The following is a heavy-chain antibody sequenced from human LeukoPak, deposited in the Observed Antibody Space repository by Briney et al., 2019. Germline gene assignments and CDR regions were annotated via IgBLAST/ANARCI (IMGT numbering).Heavy chain of an antibody. D-gene: IGHD6-13*01. CDR2: IIPILGIA. J-gene: IGHJ4*02. CDR3: ARAYSSSWYFDY. V-gene: IGHV1-69*04. Sequence: SVKVSCKASGGTFSSYAISWVRQAPGQGLEWMGRIIPILGIANYAQKFKGRVTITADKSTSTAYMELSSLRSEDTAVYYCARAYSSSWYFDYRGQGTLVTVSS. CDR1: GGTFSSYA.